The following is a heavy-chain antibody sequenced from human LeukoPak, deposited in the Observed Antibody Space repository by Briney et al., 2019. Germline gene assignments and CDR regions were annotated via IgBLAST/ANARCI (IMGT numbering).Heavy chain of an antibody. CDR1: GFTFSSYA. V-gene: IGHV3-30*04. CDR2: ISYDGSNK. CDR3: ATDIVVVVAATPHTETRVNDY. J-gene: IGHJ4*02. D-gene: IGHD2-15*01. Sequence: PGGSLRLSCAASGFTFSSYAMHWVRQAPGKGLEWVAVISYDGSNKYYADSVKGRFTISRDNSKNTLYLQMNSLRAEDTAVYYCATDIVVVVAATPHTETRVNDYWGQGTLVTVSS.